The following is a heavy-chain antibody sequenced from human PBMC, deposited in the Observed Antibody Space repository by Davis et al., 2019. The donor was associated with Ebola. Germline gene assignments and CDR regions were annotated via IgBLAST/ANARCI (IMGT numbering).Heavy chain of an antibody. D-gene: IGHD1-26*01. CDR3: ARDDHLIVGALSP. CDR1: GFTFSSYS. J-gene: IGHJ3*01. Sequence: GESLKISCAASGFTFSSYSMNWVRQAPGKGLEWVSSISSSSTYIYYADSVKGRFTISRDNAKNSLYLQMNSLRDEDTAVYFCARDDHLIVGALSPWGQGTLVTVSS. CDR2: ISSSSTYI. V-gene: IGHV3-21*01.